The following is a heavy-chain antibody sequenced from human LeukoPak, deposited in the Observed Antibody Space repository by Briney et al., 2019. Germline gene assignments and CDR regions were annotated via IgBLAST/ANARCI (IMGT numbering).Heavy chain of an antibody. Sequence: ASVKVSCKASGYTFTGYYMHWVRQAPGQGLEWMGWINPNSGGTNYAQKFQGRVTMTRDTSISTAYMELSRLRSDDTAVYYCARDIYYGPGSYYDYYGMDVWGQGTTVTVSS. V-gene: IGHV1-2*02. J-gene: IGHJ6*02. CDR2: INPNSGGT. CDR3: ARDIYYGPGSYYDYYGMDV. CDR1: GYTFTGYY. D-gene: IGHD3-10*01.